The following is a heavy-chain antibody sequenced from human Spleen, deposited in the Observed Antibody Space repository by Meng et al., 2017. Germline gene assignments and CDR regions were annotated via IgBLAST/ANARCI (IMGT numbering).Heavy chain of an antibody. CDR1: GFAFSSYG. CDR3: AKDQSPYYTDFDS. Sequence: QVQLVESGGGVVYPGRSLRRSCAASGFAFSSYGIHWVRQAPGKGLEWVAVISYDGNNIHYIDSVKGRFTISRDNSKNTLYLQMDSLRAEDTAVYYCAKDQSPYYTDFDSWGQGTLVTVSS. J-gene: IGHJ4*02. D-gene: IGHD3-3*01. CDR2: ISYDGNNI. V-gene: IGHV3-30*18.